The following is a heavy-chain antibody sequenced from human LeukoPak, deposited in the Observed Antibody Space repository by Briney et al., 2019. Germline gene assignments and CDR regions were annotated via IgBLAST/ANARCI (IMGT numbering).Heavy chain of an antibody. D-gene: IGHD3-10*01. CDR1: GFTFSSYS. V-gene: IGHV3-21*01. CDR3: ARVRGPRSRGFDY. CDR2: ISSSSSYI. Sequence: PGGSLRLSCAASGFTFSSYSMNWVRQAPGKGLEWVSSISSSSSYIYYADSVKGRFTISRDNAKNSLYLQMNGLRAEDTAVYYCARVRGPRSRGFDYWGQGTLVTVSS. J-gene: IGHJ4*02.